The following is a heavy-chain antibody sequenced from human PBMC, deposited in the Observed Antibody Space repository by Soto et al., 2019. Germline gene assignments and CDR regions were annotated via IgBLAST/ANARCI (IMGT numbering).Heavy chain of an antibody. CDR1: GGSISSSSYY. CDR2: IYYSGST. J-gene: IGHJ6*03. CDR3: ARHLRPRGYYYYYYMDV. V-gene: IGHV4-39*01. Sequence: SETLSLTCTVSGGSISSSSYYWGWIRQPPGKGLEWIGSIYYSGSTYYNPSLKSRVTISVDTSKNQFSLKLSSVTAADTAFYYCARHLRPRGYYYYYYMDVWGKGTTVTVSS. D-gene: IGHD3-16*01.